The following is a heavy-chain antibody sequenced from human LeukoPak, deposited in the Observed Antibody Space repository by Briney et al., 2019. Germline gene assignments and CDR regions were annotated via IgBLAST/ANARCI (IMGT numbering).Heavy chain of an antibody. V-gene: IGHV4-38-2*02. CDR3: ASTFGYSYGHWFDP. CDR2: IYHSGST. Sequence: PSETLSLTCTVSGYSISSGYYWGWIRQPPGKGLEWIGSIYHSGSTNYNPSLKSRVTISVDTSKNQFSLKLSSVTAADTAVYYCASTFGYSYGHWFDPWGQGTLVTVSS. CDR1: GYSISSGYY. J-gene: IGHJ5*02. D-gene: IGHD5-18*01.